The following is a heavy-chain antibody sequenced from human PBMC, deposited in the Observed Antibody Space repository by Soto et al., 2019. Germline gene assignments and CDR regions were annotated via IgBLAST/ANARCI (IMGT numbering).Heavy chain of an antibody. Sequence: ASVKVSCKASGYSFTSYYIHWVRQAPGQGLEWMGIINPSYGSPSCAQKFQGRVTMTRDTSTSTVNMELSSLRSDDTAVYYCARVRATLTTYNYYGMDVWGQGTTVTVSS. D-gene: IGHD4-17*01. CDR1: GYSFTSYY. CDR2: INPSYGSP. V-gene: IGHV1-46*01. CDR3: ARVRATLTTYNYYGMDV. J-gene: IGHJ6*02.